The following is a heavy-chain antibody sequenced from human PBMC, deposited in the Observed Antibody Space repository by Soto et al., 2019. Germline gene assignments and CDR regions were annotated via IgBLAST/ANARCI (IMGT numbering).Heavy chain of an antibody. J-gene: IGHJ6*02. D-gene: IGHD4-17*01. CDR1: GGTFSNYG. V-gene: IGHV1-69*13. CDR3: ARIPDYPAERYPGLTYSGMDV. Sequence: ASVKVSCKASGGTFSNYGISWVRQAPGRGLEWMGGIIPIFRTANYAQKFQGRVTITADESTSTAYMELSSLRSEDTAVYYCARIPDYPAERYPGLTYSGMDVWGQGTTVTVS. CDR2: IIPIFRTA.